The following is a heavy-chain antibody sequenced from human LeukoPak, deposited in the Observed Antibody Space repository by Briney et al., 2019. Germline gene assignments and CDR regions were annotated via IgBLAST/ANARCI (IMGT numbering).Heavy chain of an antibody. J-gene: IGHJ4*02. Sequence: SETLSLTCTVSGGSISSSSYYWGWIRQPPGKGLEWIGSISYSGSTYYNPSLKSRVTISVDTSKNQFSLKLSSVTAADTAVYYCARMVPEYSSSWDGLFDYWGQGTLVTVSS. CDR3: ARMVPEYSSSWDGLFDY. D-gene: IGHD6-13*01. V-gene: IGHV4-39*01. CDR2: ISYSGST. CDR1: GGSISSSSYY.